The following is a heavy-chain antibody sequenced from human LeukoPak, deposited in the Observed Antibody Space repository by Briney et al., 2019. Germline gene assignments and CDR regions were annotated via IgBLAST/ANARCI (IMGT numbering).Heavy chain of an antibody. D-gene: IGHD2-21*02. CDR2: ISYDGSNK. Sequence: PGGSLRLSCAASGFTFSSYGMHWVRQAPGKGLEWVAVISYDGSNKYYADSVKGRFTISRGNSKNTLYLQMNSLRAEDTAVYYCAKDRSMGAYCGGDCYDGPFDYWGQGTLVTVSS. CDR1: GFTFSSYG. J-gene: IGHJ4*02. CDR3: AKDRSMGAYCGGDCYDGPFDY. V-gene: IGHV3-30*18.